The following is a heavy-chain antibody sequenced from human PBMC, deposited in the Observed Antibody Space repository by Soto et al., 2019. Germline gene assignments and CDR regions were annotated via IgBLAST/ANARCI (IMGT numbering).Heavy chain of an antibody. V-gene: IGHV3-11*01. CDR3: ARVWFCNTGSCYDF. Sequence: QVQLVESGGGLVKPGGSLKLSCAASGFTFSDYYMSWIRQAPGKGLEWVSYISNSANTIYYADSVKGRFTIYRDNDKNSLSLHLNSLRADATAVYYCARVWFCNTGSCYDFWGQGTLVTVSS. D-gene: IGHD2-15*01. CDR1: GFTFSDYY. CDR2: ISNSANTI. J-gene: IGHJ4*02.